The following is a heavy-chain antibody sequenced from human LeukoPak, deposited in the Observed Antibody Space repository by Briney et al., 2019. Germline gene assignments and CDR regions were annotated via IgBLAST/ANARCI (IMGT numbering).Heavy chain of an antibody. CDR3: ANLYSSSWTGTYYFDY. D-gene: IGHD6-13*01. CDR2: ISGSGGST. V-gene: IGHV3-23*01. Sequence: PGGSLRLSCAASGFTFSSYAMSWVRQAPGKGLEWVSAISGSGGSTYYADSVKGRFTISRDNSKNTLYLQMNSLRAEDTAVYYCANLYSSSWTGTYYFDYWGQGTLVTVSS. J-gene: IGHJ4*02. CDR1: GFTFSSYA.